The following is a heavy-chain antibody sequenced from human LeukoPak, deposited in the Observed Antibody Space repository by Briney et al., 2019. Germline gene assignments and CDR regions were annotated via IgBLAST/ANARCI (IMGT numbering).Heavy chain of an antibody. J-gene: IGHJ4*02. Sequence: PGGSLRLSCAASGFTFSTYAIHWVRQAPGKGLEWVAVISNDGSNKYYADSVKGRFTISRDNSKNTLHLQMNSLRTEDTAVYYCSGIAVAGIYWGQGTLVTVSS. CDR3: SGIAVAGIY. V-gene: IGHV3-30*04. D-gene: IGHD6-19*01. CDR1: GFTFSTYA. CDR2: ISNDGSNK.